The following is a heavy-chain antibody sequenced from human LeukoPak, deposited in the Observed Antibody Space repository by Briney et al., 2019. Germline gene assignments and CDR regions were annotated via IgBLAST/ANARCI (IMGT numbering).Heavy chain of an antibody. J-gene: IGHJ3*02. V-gene: IGHV3-13*01. CDR2: IGTAGDT. D-gene: IGHD6-19*01. CDR1: GFTFSSYD. Sequence: GGSLRLSCAASGFTFSSYDMHWVRQATGKGLEWVSAIGTAGDTYYPGSVKGRFTISRENAKNSSYLQMNSLRAGDTAVYYCARAAYSSGWHAFDIWGQGTMVTVSS. CDR3: ARAAYSSGWHAFDI.